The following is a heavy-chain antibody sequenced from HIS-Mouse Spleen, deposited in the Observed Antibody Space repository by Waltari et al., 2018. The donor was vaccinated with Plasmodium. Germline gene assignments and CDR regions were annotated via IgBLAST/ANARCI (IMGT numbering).Heavy chain of an antibody. Sequence: EVQLVESGGGLVQPGGSLRLSCAASGFTFSSYWMSWVRQAPGKGLELVANIKQDGSEKYYVDSVKGRFTISRDNAKNSLYLQMNSLRAEDTAVYYCARYPPWNSGAFDIWGQGTMVTVSS. J-gene: IGHJ3*02. V-gene: IGHV3-7*01. D-gene: IGHD1-7*01. CDR1: GFTFSSYW. CDR3: ARYPPWNSGAFDI. CDR2: IKQDGSEK.